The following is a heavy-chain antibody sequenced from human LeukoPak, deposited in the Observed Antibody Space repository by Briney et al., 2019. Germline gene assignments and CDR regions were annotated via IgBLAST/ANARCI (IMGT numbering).Heavy chain of an antibody. V-gene: IGHV3-74*01. Sequence: QTGGSLRLSCAASGFTFSNYWMHWVRQAPGKGLVWVSRINSDGSSTSYADSVKGRFTISRDNAKNTLYLQMNSLRAEDTAVYYCAKDHLAEYYYDSSGYYPDYWGQGTLVTVSS. CDR3: AKDHLAEYYYDSSGYYPDY. D-gene: IGHD3-22*01. CDR1: GFTFSNYW. CDR2: INSDGSST. J-gene: IGHJ4*02.